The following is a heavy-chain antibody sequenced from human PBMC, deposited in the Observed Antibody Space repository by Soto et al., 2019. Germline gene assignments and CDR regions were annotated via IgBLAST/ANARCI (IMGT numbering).Heavy chain of an antibody. CDR2: IYYSGST. V-gene: IGHV4-31*03. CDR3: ARVRPDSSGYPGWFDP. CDR1: GGSISSGGYY. J-gene: IGHJ5*02. D-gene: IGHD3-22*01. Sequence: QVQLQESGPGLVKTSQTLSLTCTVSGGSISSGGYYWSWIRQHPGKGLEWIGYIYYSGSTYYNPSLKSRVTISVDTSKNQFSLKLSSVTAADTAVYYCARVRPDSSGYPGWFDPWGQGTLVTVSS.